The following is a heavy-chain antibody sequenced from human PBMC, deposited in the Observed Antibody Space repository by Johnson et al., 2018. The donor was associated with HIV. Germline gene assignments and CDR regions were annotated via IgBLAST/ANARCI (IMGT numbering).Heavy chain of an antibody. CDR3: ARDASYNGSANDAFDM. CDR1: GFTFSSYA. Sequence: VQLVESGGGVVQPGRSLRLSCAASGFTFSSYAMHWVRQAPGKGLEWVAVISYDGSNKYYADSVKGRFTISRDNSKNTLYLQMNSLRAEDTAGYYCARDASYNGSANDAFDMWGQGTKVTVSS. CDR2: ISYDGSNK. J-gene: IGHJ3*02. D-gene: IGHD5-24*01. V-gene: IGHV3-30*14.